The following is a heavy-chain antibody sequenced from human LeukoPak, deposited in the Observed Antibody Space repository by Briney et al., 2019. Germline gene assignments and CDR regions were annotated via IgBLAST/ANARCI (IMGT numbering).Heavy chain of an antibody. CDR1: GYTFTSYY. CDR3: ARATGYYNGYYYYGVDV. D-gene: IGHD3-9*01. CDR2: INPSGGST. V-gene: IGHV1-46*01. Sequence: ASVKVSCKASGYTFTSYYMHWVRQAPGQGLEWMGIINPSGGSTSYAQKFQGRVTMTRDTSTSTVYMELSSLRSEDTAVYYCARATGYYNGYYYYGVDVWGQGTTVTVS. J-gene: IGHJ6*02.